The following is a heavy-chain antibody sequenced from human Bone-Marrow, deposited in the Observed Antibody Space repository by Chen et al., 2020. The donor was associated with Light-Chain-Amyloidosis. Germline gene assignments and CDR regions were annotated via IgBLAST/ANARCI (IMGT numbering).Heavy chain of an antibody. D-gene: IGHD5-18*01. CDR2: IFYGDIT. V-gene: IGHV4-39*07. J-gene: IGHJ5*02. Sequence: QLQESGPGLVEPSKTLSLTCTVSGVSTITSREYYWGWMRQTPGKGLEWIGSIFYGDITYYNPNLKSRVTLSVDPSNSRISLRLRSVTAGDTAMYYCARGEAGYSYGISLDPWGQGTLVTVSS. CDR1: GVSTITSREYY. CDR3: ARGEAGYSYGISLDP.